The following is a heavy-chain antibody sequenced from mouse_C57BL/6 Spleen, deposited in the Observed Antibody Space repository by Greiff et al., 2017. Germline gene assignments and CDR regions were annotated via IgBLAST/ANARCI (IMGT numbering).Heavy chain of an antibody. D-gene: IGHD2-1*01. V-gene: IGHV5-9-1*02. CDR2: ISSGGDYI. J-gene: IGHJ4*01. Sequence: EVQRVESGEGLVKPGGSLKLSCAASGFTFSSYAMSWVRQTPEKRLEWVAYISSGGDYIYYADTVKGRFTISRDNARNTLYLQMSSLKSEDTAMYYCTRGSYYGNYYAMDYWGQGTSVTVSS. CDR3: TRGSYYGNYYAMDY. CDR1: GFTFSSYA.